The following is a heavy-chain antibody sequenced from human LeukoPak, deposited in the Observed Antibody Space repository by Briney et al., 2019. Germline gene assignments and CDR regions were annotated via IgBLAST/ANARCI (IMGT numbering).Heavy chain of an antibody. Sequence: GGSLRLSCAASGFIFDDYGMSWVRQAPGKGLEWVGRIKSENDGGTTDYAAPVKDRFIISRDDSENTLYLQMNSLQSEDTAVYYCTRDSGGGYRFEFWGQGTLVTVSS. CDR3: TRDSGGGYRFEF. V-gene: IGHV3-15*01. CDR1: GFIFDDYG. J-gene: IGHJ4*02. CDR2: IKSENDGGTT. D-gene: IGHD6-25*01.